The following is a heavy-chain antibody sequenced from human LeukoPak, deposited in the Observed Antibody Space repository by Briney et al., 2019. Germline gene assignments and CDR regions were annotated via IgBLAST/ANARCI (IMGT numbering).Heavy chain of an antibody. J-gene: IGHJ4*02. V-gene: IGHV1-69*13. CDR3: ATIAVAGIHYFDY. D-gene: IGHD6-19*01. CDR1: AGTFTIYG. Sequence: SVTVSFTASAGTFTIYGISWVRQAPGPGLEWVGGIIPIFGTANYSQKFQGRVTITADESTSTAYMELSSLRSEGTAVYYCATIAVAGIHYFDYWGQGTLVTVSS. CDR2: IIPIFGTA.